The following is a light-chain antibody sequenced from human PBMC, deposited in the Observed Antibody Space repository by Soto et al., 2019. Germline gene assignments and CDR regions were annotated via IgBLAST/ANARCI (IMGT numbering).Light chain of an antibody. Sequence: DIQMTQSPSSLSASVEDRVIITCRASQSISNHLNWYQQTKGKAPKILIFAASSLQSGVPSRFSGSRSGPDFTLTISSLQPEDFETYYCQQSYSSPPTFGQGTKVDIK. J-gene: IGKJ1*01. CDR3: QQSYSSPPT. CDR2: AAS. CDR1: QSISNH. V-gene: IGKV1-39*01.